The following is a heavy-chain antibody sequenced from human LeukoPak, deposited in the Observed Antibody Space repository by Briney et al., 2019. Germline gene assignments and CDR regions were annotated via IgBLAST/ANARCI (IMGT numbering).Heavy chain of an antibody. CDR2: VHSSRGS. V-gene: IGHV4-4*07. J-gene: IGHJ4*02. Sequence: PSETLSLTCTVSGGSISNYYWSWIRQPAGKGLEWIGRVHSSRGSNYNPFLKSRVTMSVDTSKNQVSLKLIAVTAADSAVYYCARENWNYGEDFWGQGALVTVSS. D-gene: IGHD1-7*01. CDR1: GGSISNYY. CDR3: ARENWNYGEDF.